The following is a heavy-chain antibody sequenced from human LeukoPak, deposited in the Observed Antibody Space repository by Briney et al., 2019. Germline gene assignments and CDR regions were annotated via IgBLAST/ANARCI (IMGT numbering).Heavy chain of an antibody. V-gene: IGHV4-59*08. CDR1: GGSISSYY. CDR2: ISDIGSI. J-gene: IGHJ4*02. D-gene: IGHD2-8*02. Sequence: SETLSLTCTVSGGSISSYYWSWLRQPPGKGLEWIAYISDIGSINYNPSLKSRVTISLDPSKNQFSLKLSSVTAADTAVYYCAGHHPRNTVGFWGQGTLVTVSS. CDR3: AGHHPRNTVGF.